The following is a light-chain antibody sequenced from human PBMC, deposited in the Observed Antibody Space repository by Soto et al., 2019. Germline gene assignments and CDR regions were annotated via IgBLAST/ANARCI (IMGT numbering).Light chain of an antibody. CDR1: SSDVGGYNY. Sequence: QSVLTQPRSVSGSPGQSVTISCTGTSSDVGGYNYVSWYQQHPGKAPKLMIYDVSKRPSGVPDRFSGSKSGNTASLTISGLQAEDEGYYYCCSYAGSTFVFGGGTKLTVL. CDR2: DVS. V-gene: IGLV2-11*01. CDR3: CSYAGSTFV. J-gene: IGLJ2*01.